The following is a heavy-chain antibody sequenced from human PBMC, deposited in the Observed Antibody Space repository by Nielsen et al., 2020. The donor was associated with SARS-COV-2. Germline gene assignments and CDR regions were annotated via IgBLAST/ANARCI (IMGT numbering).Heavy chain of an antibody. J-gene: IGHJ6*03. CDR1: GGSISSFY. CDR2: TYHSGSA. Sequence: ESLKISCTVSGGSISSFYWSWIRQPPGKGLEWIGFTYHSGSANYNPSLKSRVAISGDTSKNQISLSLNSVTAADTAVYYCAREGECTNGVCYIRGMDVWGKGTTVTVSS. V-gene: IGHV4-59*01. CDR3: AREGECTNGVCYIRGMDV. D-gene: IGHD2-8*01.